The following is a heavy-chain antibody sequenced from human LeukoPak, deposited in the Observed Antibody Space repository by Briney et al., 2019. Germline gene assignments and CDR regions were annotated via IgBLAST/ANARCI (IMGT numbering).Heavy chain of an antibody. CDR2: IYYSGRS. Sequence: SETLSLTCTVSGGSISSYWRWGRRSPGKGVEGSGDIYYSGRSNYNTSLKRRLTILIDTSRKQFSLKLSSLTAADTAIYYCVSGGSYLTKWGQGTLVTVSS. D-gene: IGHD3-10*01. V-gene: IGHV4-59*01. CDR3: VSGGSYLTK. J-gene: IGHJ4*02. CDR1: GGSISSY.